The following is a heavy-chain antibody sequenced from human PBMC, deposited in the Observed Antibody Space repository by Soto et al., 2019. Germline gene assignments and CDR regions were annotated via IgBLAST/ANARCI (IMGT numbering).Heavy chain of an antibody. CDR2: ISGSGGST. CDR1: GFTFSSYA. V-gene: IGHV3-23*01. J-gene: IGHJ4*02. CDR3: AKDNFSGWYGVGYFDY. D-gene: IGHD6-19*01. Sequence: GGSLRLSCAASGFTFSSYAMSWVRQAPGKGLEWVSAISGSGGSTYYADSVKGRFTISRDNSKNTLYLQMNSQRAEDTAVYYCAKDNFSGWYGVGYFDYWGQVTLVTVSS.